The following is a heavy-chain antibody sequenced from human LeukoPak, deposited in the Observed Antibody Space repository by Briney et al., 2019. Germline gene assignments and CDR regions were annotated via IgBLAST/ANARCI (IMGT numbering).Heavy chain of an antibody. V-gene: IGHV1-18*01. Sequence: GASVKVSCKASGYTFTSYGISWVRQAPGQGLEWMGWISAHNGNTNYAQKLQGRVTMTTDTSTSTAYMELRSLRSDDTAVYYCARDPYYYDSSGPKEDYWGQGTLVTVSS. D-gene: IGHD3-22*01. CDR3: ARDPYYYDSSGPKEDY. J-gene: IGHJ4*02. CDR1: GYTFTSYG. CDR2: ISAHNGNT.